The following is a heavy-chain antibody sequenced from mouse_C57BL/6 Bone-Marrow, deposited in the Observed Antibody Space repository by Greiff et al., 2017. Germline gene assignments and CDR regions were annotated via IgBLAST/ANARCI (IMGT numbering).Heavy chain of an antibody. V-gene: IGHV3-6*01. CDR3: ARGLTLWFAY. Sequence: EVKLVESGPGLVKPSQSLSLTCSVTGYSITSGYYWNWIRQFPGNKLEWMGYISYDGSNNYNPSLKNRISITRDTSKNQFFLKLNSVTTEDTATYYCARGLTLWFAYWGQGTLVTVSA. D-gene: IGHD1-3*01. CDR1: GYSITSGYY. CDR2: ISYDGSN. J-gene: IGHJ3*01.